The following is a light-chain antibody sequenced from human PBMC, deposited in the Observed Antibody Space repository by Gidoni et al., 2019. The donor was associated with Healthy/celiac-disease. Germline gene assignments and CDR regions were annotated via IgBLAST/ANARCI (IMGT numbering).Light chain of an antibody. CDR2: DVS. V-gene: IGLV2-14*03. Sequence: QSALTQPAAVSGSPGQSSTTSCTGHRSDGGGSNYVSWYQQPPVKAPKLMIYDVSNRPPGVSNRFSGSKSGNTAALTISGLQAEDEADYYCSSYTSSSTLVVFGGGTKLTVL. J-gene: IGLJ2*01. CDR1: RSDGGGSNY. CDR3: SSYTSSSTLVV.